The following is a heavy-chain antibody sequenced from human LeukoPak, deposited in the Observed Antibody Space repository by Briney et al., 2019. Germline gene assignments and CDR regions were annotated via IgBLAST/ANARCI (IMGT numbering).Heavy chain of an antibody. CDR1: GITLSNYG. CDR2: ISGSGGTT. CDR3: AKRGVVIRVILVGFHKEAYYFDS. J-gene: IGHJ4*02. V-gene: IGHV3-23*01. D-gene: IGHD3-22*01. Sequence: GGSLRLSCTVSGITLSNYGMSWVRQAPGKGLEWVAGISGSGGTTNYADSVKGRFTISRDNPKNTLFLHMNSLRAEDTAVYFCAKRGVVIRVILVGFHKEAYYFDSWGQGALVTVSS.